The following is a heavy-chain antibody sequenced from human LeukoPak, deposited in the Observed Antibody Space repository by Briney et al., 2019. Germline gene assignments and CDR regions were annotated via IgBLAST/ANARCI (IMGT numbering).Heavy chain of an antibody. CDR1: GFTFDDYA. Sequence: GRSLRLSCAASGFTFDDYAMHWVRQAPGKGLEWVSGISWNSGSIGYVDSVKGRFTISRDNAKNSLYLQMDSLRAEDTALYYCAKDRDGSFDYWGQGTLVTVSS. J-gene: IGHJ4*02. V-gene: IGHV3-9*01. CDR3: AKDRDGSFDY. D-gene: IGHD5-24*01. CDR2: ISWNSGSI.